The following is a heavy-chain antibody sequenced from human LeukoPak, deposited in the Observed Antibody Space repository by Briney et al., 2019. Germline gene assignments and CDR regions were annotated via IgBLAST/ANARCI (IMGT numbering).Heavy chain of an antibody. V-gene: IGHV1-69*04. J-gene: IGHJ4*02. CDR2: IIPILGIA. CDR1: GGTFSSYA. Sequence: GASVKVSCKASGGTFSSYAIRWVRQAPGQGLEWMGRIIPILGIANYAQKFQGRVTITADKSTSTAYMELSSLRSEDTAVYYCARDLYDSSGYYHEADYWGQGTLVTVSS. CDR3: ARDLYDSSGYYHEADY. D-gene: IGHD3-22*01.